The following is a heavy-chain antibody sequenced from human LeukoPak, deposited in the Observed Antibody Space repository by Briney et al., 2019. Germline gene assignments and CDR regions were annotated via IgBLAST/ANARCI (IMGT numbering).Heavy chain of an antibody. CDR3: AKDVLRMTYGYFDL. CDR1: GFTLSNYA. CDR2: ISYSSGSI. Sequence: GGSLRLSCAASGFTLSNYAMSWVRQAPGKGPEWVAGISYSSGSIYYSDSVKGRFTISRDNSKNTLYLQMNSLRADDTAVYYCAKDVLRMTYGYFDLWGRGTLVSVSS. D-gene: IGHD2-21*02. J-gene: IGHJ2*01. V-gene: IGHV3-23*01.